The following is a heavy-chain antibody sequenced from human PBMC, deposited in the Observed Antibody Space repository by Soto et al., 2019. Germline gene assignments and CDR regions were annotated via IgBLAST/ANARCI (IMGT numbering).Heavy chain of an antibody. V-gene: IGHV1-3*01. CDR2: INPGSGNT. D-gene: IGHD3-16*01. CDR3: ARPQDYDDCLDS. CDR1: GYTFTRYN. J-gene: IGHJ4*02. Sequence: ASVKVSCKASGYTFTRYNVHWVRQAPGQRLEWMGWINPGSGNTRYSQKFQGRVTFIRDTYANTAYMDLSGLISEDTAVYYCARPQDYDDCLDSWGKGTLVTVSS.